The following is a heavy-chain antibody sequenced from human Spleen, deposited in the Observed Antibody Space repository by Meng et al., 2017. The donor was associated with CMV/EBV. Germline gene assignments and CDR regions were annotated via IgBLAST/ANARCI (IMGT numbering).Heavy chain of an antibody. D-gene: IGHD2-2*01. Sequence: GESLKISCAASGFPFSSYAMHWVRQAPGKGLEWVALISYDGSEKYYADSVKGRFTISRDNSRNTLNLQMNSLRTEDTALYYCARVSEYQLLDDGGMDVWGQGTTVTVSS. CDR3: ARVSEYQLLDDGGMDV. J-gene: IGHJ6*02. CDR1: GFPFSSYA. CDR2: ISYDGSEK. V-gene: IGHV3-30*04.